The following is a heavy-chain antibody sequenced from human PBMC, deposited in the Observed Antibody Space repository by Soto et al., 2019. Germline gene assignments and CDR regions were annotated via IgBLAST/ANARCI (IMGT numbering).Heavy chain of an antibody. Sequence: EVQLLESGGGLVQPGGSLRLSCAASGFSFVNYAMNWVRQAPGKGLEWVSGLSGSGTSTYYADSVKGRFTISRDNSRDTLFLQMDSLTADDTAVYYCAKATTNGGWFNPFDSWGQAALVTVSS. CDR1: GFSFVNYA. V-gene: IGHV3-23*01. CDR2: LSGSGTST. J-gene: IGHJ4*02. D-gene: IGHD6-19*01. CDR3: AKATTNGGWFNPFDS.